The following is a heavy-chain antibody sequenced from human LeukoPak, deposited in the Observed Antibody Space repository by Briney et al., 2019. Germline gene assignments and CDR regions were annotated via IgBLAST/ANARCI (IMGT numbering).Heavy chain of an antibody. J-gene: IGHJ4*02. D-gene: IGHD3-22*01. Sequence: GGSLRLSCADSGFTFSSYAMHWVRQAPGKGLEWVAVLSYDGSNKYYADSVKGRFTISRDNSKNTLYLQMNSLRAEDTAVYYCARVSSLVVITPGLYYFDYWGQGTLVTVSS. CDR1: GFTFSSYA. V-gene: IGHV3-30-3*01. CDR3: ARVSSLVVITPGLYYFDY. CDR2: LSYDGSNK.